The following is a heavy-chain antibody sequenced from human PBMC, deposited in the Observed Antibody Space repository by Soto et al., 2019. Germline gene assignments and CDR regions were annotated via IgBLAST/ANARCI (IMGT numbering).Heavy chain of an antibody. J-gene: IGHJ6*02. CDR2: INAGNGNT. Sequence: QVQLVQSGAEVKKPGASVKVSCKASGYTFTSYAMHWVRQAPGQRLEWMGWINAGNGNTKYSQKFQGRVTITRDTSASTAYMELSSLRSEDTAVYYCARGAASTGYYYYGMDVWGQGTTVTVSS. D-gene: IGHD6-13*01. CDR3: ARGAASTGYYYYGMDV. CDR1: GYTFTSYA. V-gene: IGHV1-3*01.